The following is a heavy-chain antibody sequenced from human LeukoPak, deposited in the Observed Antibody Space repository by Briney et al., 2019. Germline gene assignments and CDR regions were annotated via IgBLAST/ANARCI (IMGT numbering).Heavy chain of an antibody. D-gene: IGHD5-18*01. V-gene: IGHV3-30-3*01. Sequence: GGSLRLSCAASGFTFSSYAMHWVRQAPGKGLEWVAVISYDGGNKYYADSVKGRFTISRDNSKNTLYLQMNSLRAEDTAVYYCARSGGDTAMVTGGLDYWGQGTLVTVSS. CDR1: GFTFSSYA. CDR3: ARSGGDTAMVTGGLDY. CDR2: ISYDGGNK. J-gene: IGHJ4*02.